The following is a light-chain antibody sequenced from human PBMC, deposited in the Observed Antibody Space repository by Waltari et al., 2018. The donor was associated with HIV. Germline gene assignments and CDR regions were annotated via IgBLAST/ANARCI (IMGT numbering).Light chain of an antibody. V-gene: IGKV2D-29*02. CDR1: QSLLHSDGKTY. CDR3: MQSLLVKYS. CDR2: EVS. Sequence: TQTPVSLSVTPGQSASISCKSSQSLLHSDGKTYLYWYMQKSGQSPRLLVYEVSNRFSGVSDRFTGSGAGTDFTRKITRVEPGDVGVYYCMQSLLVKYSFGQGTRLEL. J-gene: IGKJ2*01.